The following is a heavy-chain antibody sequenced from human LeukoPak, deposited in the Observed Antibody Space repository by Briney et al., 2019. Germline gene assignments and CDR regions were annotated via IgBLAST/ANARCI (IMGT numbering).Heavy chain of an antibody. J-gene: IGHJ4*02. CDR3: ARDASGSSIGLIDL. V-gene: IGHV3-21*01. CDR2: ISTSSTYI. CDR1: EFTLRSYS. Sequence: GGALRLSCAAAEFTLRSYSMHWVRQAPGKGLEWVSYISTSSTYIYYADSVKGRFSISRDNAQNSLYLHMDSLRAEDTAVYYCARDASGSSIGLIDLWGQGTLVTVSS. D-gene: IGHD1-26*01.